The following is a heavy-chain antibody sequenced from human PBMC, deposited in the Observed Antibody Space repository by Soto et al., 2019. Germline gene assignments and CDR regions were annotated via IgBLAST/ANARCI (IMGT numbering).Heavy chain of an antibody. V-gene: IGHV3-53*01. D-gene: IGHD1-1*01. J-gene: IGHJ3*01. CDR2: LYDVDGS. CDR3: ATWHEREHAYDV. CDR1: GLTISGKKY. Sequence: LRLSCAAFGLTISGKKYVAWVRQAPGKGLEWVSALYDVDGSFYADSVKGRFTASSDSSKTTVYLQMNDLRPDDTAVYYCATWHEREHAYDVWGQGTTVTVSS.